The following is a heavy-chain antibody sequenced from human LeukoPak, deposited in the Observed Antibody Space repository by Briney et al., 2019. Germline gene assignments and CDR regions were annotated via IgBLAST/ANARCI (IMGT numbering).Heavy chain of an antibody. Sequence: PGGSLRLSCAASGFTFSSYWMSWVRQAPGKGLEWVANIKQDGSEKYYVDSVKGRFTISRDNAKNSLYLQMNSLRAEDTAVYYCATEESRYDGSGYYQFDYWGQGTLVTVSS. V-gene: IGHV3-7*01. J-gene: IGHJ4*02. CDR2: IKQDGSEK. D-gene: IGHD3-22*01. CDR3: ATEESRYDGSGYYQFDY. CDR1: GFTFSSYW.